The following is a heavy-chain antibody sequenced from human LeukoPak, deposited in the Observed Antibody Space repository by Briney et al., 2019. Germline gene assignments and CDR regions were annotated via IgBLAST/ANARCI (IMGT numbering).Heavy chain of an antibody. Sequence: ASVKVSCKASGYTFTSYSISWGRQAPGQGLEWMGWISAYNGNTNYAQKLQGRVTMTTDTPTSTAYRGLSSLRSDNTAVYYCARGAADYYDSSGYYWGQGTLVTVSS. D-gene: IGHD3-22*01. CDR2: ISAYNGNT. CDR1: GYTFTSYS. CDR3: ARGAADYYDSSGYY. J-gene: IGHJ4*02. V-gene: IGHV1-18*01.